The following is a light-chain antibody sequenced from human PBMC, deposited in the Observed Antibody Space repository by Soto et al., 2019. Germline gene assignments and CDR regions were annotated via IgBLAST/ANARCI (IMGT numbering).Light chain of an antibody. CDR1: SSDIGGYNY. V-gene: IGLV2-14*03. J-gene: IGLJ2*01. CDR2: DVS. Sequence: QSALTQPASVSGSPGQSITISSTGISSDIGGYNYVSWYQQLPGKAPKLMIYDVSNRRSGVSNRFSGSKSGNTASLTISGLQAEDEADYYCYSYTSSSTVLFGGGTKLTVL. CDR3: YSYTSSSTVL.